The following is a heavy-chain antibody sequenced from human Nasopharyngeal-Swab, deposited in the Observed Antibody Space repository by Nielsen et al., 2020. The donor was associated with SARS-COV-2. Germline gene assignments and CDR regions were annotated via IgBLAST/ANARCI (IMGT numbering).Heavy chain of an antibody. CDR3: ARGRAAAVDY. Sequence: RQAPGKGLEWIGYIYYSGSTNYNPSLKSRVTISVDTSKNQFSLKLSSVTAADTAMYYCARGRAAAVDYWGQGTLVTVSS. J-gene: IGHJ4*02. D-gene: IGHD6-13*01. CDR2: IYYSGST. V-gene: IGHV4-59*01.